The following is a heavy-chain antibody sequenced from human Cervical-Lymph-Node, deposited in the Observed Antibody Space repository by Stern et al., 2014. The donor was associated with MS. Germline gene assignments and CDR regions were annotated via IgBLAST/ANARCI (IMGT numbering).Heavy chain of an antibody. D-gene: IGHD4-23*01. CDR3: ARVGYGGNSAFDY. J-gene: IGHJ4*02. V-gene: IGHV3-74*01. CDR1: GFSFSSYW. CDR2: MRSDGSST. Sequence: VQLVESGAGLVQPGASVRVSCAASGFSFSSYWLHWVRQTPGKGLEWVSRMRSDGSSTTYADSVKGRFTIARDNAKNTLYLQMNSLRAEDTAVYYCARVGYGGNSAFDYWGQGTPVTVSS.